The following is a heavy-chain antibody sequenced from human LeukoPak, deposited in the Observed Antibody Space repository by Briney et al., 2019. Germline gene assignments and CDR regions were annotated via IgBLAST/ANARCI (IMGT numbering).Heavy chain of an antibody. D-gene: IGHD3-10*01. CDR3: ARAQVRGVILFDY. Sequence: GGSLRLSCAASGFTVSSNYMSWVRQAPGKGLEWVSVIYIGGSTYYADSVKGRFTISRDNSKNTLYLQMNSLRAEDTAVYYCARAQVRGVILFDYWGQGTLVTVSS. J-gene: IGHJ4*02. CDR1: GFTVSSNY. V-gene: IGHV3-66*01. CDR2: IYIGGST.